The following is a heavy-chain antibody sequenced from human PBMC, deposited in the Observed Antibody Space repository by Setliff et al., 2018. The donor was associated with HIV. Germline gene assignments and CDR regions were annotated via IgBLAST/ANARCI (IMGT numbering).Heavy chain of an antibody. CDR1: GYSISSYY. CDR2: IYYSGNT. J-gene: IGHJ1*01. CDR3: ARVPTSSWYVTTQRTKEYFQQ. D-gene: IGHD6-13*01. Sequence: SETLSLTCTVSGYSISSYYWGWIRQPPGKGLEWIGSIYYSGNTYYNPSLKSRVTISVDTSRNQFSLRLSSVTAADTAIYYCARVPTSSWYVTTQRTKEYFQQWGQGTLVTVSS. V-gene: IGHV4-39*07.